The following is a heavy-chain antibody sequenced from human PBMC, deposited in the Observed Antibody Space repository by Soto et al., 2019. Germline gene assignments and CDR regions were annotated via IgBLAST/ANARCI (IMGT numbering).Heavy chain of an antibody. CDR1: GFTFSNYG. D-gene: IGHD2-15*01. CDR3: ARDDEYWWNGMDV. V-gene: IGHV3-33*01. Sequence: QVQLVESGGGVVQPGRSLRLSCAASGFTFSNYGMHWVRQAPGKGLEWVAVILNDGSNRYHADSVKDRFTISRDNSKNTLYLQMNSLRAEDTAVYYCARDDEYWWNGMDVWGQGTTVTVS. J-gene: IGHJ6*02. CDR2: ILNDGSNR.